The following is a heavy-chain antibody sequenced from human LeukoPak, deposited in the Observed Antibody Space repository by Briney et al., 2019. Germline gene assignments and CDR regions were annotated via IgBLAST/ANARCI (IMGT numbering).Heavy chain of an antibody. Sequence: SETQSLTCTVSDGSISTYYWSWIRQPPGKGLEWIGYIYHSGSASYNPSLKSRVTISVDTSKNQFYLNVNSVTAADTAVYYCVRDNWQQVDRKWYYYGLDVWGQGTTVTVSS. J-gene: IGHJ6*02. D-gene: IGHD1-14*01. CDR1: DGSISTYY. CDR3: VRDNWQQVDRKWYYYGLDV. V-gene: IGHV4-59*01. CDR2: IYHSGSA.